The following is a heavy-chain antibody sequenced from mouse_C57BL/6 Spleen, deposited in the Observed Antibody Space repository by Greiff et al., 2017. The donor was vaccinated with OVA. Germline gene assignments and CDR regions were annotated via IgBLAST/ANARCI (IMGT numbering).Heavy chain of an antibody. V-gene: IGHV1-18*01. J-gene: IGHJ1*03. CDR1: GYTFTDYH. D-gene: IGHD1-1*01. CDR2: INPNNGGT. Sequence: VQLQQSGPELVKPGASVKIPCQASGYTFTDYHMDWVKQSHGKSLEWIGDINPNNGGTIYNQKFKGKATFTVDKSSSTAYMELRSLTSEDTAVYYCARGYYGSRGRYVDVWGTGTTVTVSS. CDR3: ARGYYGSRGRYVDV.